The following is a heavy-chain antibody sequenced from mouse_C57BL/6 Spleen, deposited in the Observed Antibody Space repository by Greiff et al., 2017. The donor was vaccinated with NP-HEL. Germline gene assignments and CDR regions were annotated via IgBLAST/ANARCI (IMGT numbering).Heavy chain of an antibody. V-gene: IGHV1-55*01. D-gene: IGHD2-4*01. CDR3: ARELRITTRRYYFDY. CDR2: IYPGSGSP. CDR1: GYTFTSYW. J-gene: IGHJ2*01. Sequence: VQLQQPGAELVKPGASVKMSCKASGYTFTSYWITWVKQRPGQGLEWIGDIYPGSGSPNYNEKFKSKATLTVDTSSSTAYMQLSSLTSEDSAVYYCARELRITTRRYYFDYWGQGTTLTVSS.